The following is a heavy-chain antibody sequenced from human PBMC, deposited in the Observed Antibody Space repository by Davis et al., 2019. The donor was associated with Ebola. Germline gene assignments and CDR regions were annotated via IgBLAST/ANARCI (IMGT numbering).Heavy chain of an antibody. V-gene: IGHV3-21*01. Sequence: GGSLRLSCAASGFTFSDYDMSWVRQAPGKGLEWVPSISSDSDYIYYADSAKGRFTISRDNAKNSLYRQMNSLRAEDTAVYYCARDRPLDFFFGDYYGMDVWGQGTTVTVSS. CDR2: ISSDSDYI. J-gene: IGHJ6*02. CDR1: GFTFSDYD. CDR3: ARDRPLDFFFGDYYGMDV. D-gene: IGHD3-16*01.